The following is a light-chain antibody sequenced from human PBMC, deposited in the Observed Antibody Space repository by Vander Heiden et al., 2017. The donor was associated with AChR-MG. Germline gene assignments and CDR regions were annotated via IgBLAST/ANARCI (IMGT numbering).Light chain of an antibody. CDR2: AAS. CDR1: QTISTF. V-gene: IGKV1-39*01. Sequence: DIQMTQSPSSLSASVGDRITITRRASQTISTFLNWYQHKAGKAPRLLIYAASSLHSGVPSRFSGSGSGTDFTLTISRLQAEDFATYYCQQNDSPPRTFGQGTKVEVK. CDR3: QQNDSPPRT. J-gene: IGKJ1*01.